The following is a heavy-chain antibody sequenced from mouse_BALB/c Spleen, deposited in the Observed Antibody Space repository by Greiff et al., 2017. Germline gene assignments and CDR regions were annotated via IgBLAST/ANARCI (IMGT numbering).Heavy chain of an antibody. Sequence: QVQLQQSGPELVRPGVSVKISCKGSGYTFTDYAMHWVKQSHAKSLEWIGVISTYYGNTNYNQKFKGKATMTVDKSSSTAYMELARLTSEDSAIYYCARSIITTVGSYAMDYWGQGTSVTVSS. CDR3: ARSIITTVGSYAMDY. CDR1: GYTFTDYA. J-gene: IGHJ4*01. V-gene: IGHV1-67*01. CDR2: ISTYYGNT. D-gene: IGHD1-1*01.